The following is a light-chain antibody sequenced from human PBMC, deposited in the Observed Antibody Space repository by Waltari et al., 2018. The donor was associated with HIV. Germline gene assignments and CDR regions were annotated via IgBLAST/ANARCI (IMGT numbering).Light chain of an antibody. V-gene: IGLV8-61*01. CDR2: STY. CDR3: ALYIGSGAWV. CDR1: SGSVSTTHY. Sequence: QTVVTQESSFSVSPGGTVTLTCGLSSGSVSTTHYPSWNQQTPGQAPRTLIYSTYGRSSVGPDRFAGSILGNKAALTITGAQADDEVDYYCALYIGSGAWVFGGGTKLTVL. J-gene: IGLJ3*02.